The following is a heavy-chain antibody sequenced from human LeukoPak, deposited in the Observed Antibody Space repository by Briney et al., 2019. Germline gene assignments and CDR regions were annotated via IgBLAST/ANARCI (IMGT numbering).Heavy chain of an antibody. Sequence: PSETLSLTCTVSGGSISSGDYYWSWIRQHPGKGLEWIGYIYYSGSTYYNPSLKSRVTISVDTSKNQFSLKLSSVTAADTAVYYCARFIVTMNTAMVSVFDYWGQGTLVTVSS. CDR1: GGSISSGDYY. CDR3: ARFIVTMNTAMVSVFDY. CDR2: IYYSGST. V-gene: IGHV4-31*03. D-gene: IGHD5-18*01. J-gene: IGHJ4*02.